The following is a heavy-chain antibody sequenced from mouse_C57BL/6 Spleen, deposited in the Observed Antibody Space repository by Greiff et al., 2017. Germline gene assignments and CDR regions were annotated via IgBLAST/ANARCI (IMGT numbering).Heavy chain of an antibody. V-gene: IGHV5-6*01. CDR2: ISSGGSYT. CDR3: AGQLGSSYYYAMDY. D-gene: IGHD4-1*01. CDR1: GFTFSSYG. J-gene: IGHJ4*01. Sequence: EVKLMESGGDLVKPGGSLKLSCAASGFTFSSYGMSWVRQTPDKRLEWVATISSGGSYTYYPDSVKGRFTISRDNAKNTLYLQMSSLKSEDTAMYYCAGQLGSSYYYAMDYWGQGTSVTVSS.